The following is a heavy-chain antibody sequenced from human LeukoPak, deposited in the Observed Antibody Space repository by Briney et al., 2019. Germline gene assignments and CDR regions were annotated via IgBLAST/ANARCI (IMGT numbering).Heavy chain of an antibody. CDR2: RWYDGSNK. J-gene: IGHJ6*02. Sequence: GGSLRLSCAASGFTFSSYGMHWVRQAPGKGLEWVAVRWYDGSNKYYADSVKGRFTISRDNSKNTLYLQMNSLRAEDTAVYYCARDEGYGDFPGGYYGMDVWGQGTTVTVSS. CDR3: ARDEGYGDFPGGYYGMDV. V-gene: IGHV3-33*01. CDR1: GFTFSSYG. D-gene: IGHD4-17*01.